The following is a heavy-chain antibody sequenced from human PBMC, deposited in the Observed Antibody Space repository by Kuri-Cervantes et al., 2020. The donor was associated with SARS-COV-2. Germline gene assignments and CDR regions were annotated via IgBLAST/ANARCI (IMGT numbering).Heavy chain of an antibody. Sequence: ESLKISCAVYGGSFSGYYWSWIRQPPGKGLEWIREINHSGSTNYNPSLKSRVTISVDTSKNQFSLKLSSVTAADTAVYYCARGLRWQQPHRNYYYYGMDVWGQGTTVTVSS. D-gene: IGHD5-24*01. J-gene: IGHJ6*02. CDR1: GGSFSGYY. CDR2: INHSGST. V-gene: IGHV4-34*01. CDR3: ARGLRWQQPHRNYYYYGMDV.